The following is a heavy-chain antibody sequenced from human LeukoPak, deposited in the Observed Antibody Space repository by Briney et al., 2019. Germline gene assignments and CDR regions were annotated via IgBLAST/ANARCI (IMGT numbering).Heavy chain of an antibody. Sequence: SETLSLTCAVPGYSISSGYYWGWIRQPPGKGLEWIGSIYHSGSTYYNPSLKSRVTISVDTSKNQFSLKLSSVTAADTAVYYCASGKVVASNWFDPWGQGTLVTVSS. CDR3: ASGKVVASNWFDP. J-gene: IGHJ5*02. D-gene: IGHD2-15*01. V-gene: IGHV4-38-2*01. CDR1: GYSISSGYY. CDR2: IYHSGST.